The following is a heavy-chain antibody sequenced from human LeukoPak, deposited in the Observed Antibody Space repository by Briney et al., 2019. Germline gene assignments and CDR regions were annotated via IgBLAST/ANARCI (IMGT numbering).Heavy chain of an antibody. CDR1: GYSISSGYY. J-gene: IGHJ3*02. CDR2: INHSGST. Sequence: SETLSLTCTVSGYSISSGYYWGWTRQPPGKGLEWIGEINHSGSTNYNPSLKSRVTISVDTSKNQFSLKLSSVTAADTAVYYCALSRSGFFAFDIWGQGTMVTVSS. CDR3: ALSRSGFFAFDI. D-gene: IGHD2/OR15-2a*01. V-gene: IGHV4-38-2*02.